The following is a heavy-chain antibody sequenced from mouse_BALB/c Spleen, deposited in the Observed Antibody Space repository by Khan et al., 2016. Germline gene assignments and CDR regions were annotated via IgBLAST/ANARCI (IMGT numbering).Heavy chain of an antibody. J-gene: IGHJ2*01. V-gene: IGHV3-2*02. D-gene: IGHD2-4*01. Sequence: EVKLLESGPGLVKPSQSLSLTCTVTGYSITSDYAWNWIRQFPGNKLEWMGYISYSGSTSYNPSLKSRISITRDTSKNQLFLQLNSVTTEDTATYYCARGRDYEGNYFDYWGQGTTLTVSS. CDR3: ARGRDYEGNYFDY. CDR1: GYSITSDYA. CDR2: ISYSGST.